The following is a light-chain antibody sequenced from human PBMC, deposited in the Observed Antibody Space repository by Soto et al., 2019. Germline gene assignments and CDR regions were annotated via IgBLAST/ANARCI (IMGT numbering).Light chain of an antibody. CDR3: QQRSNWPPT. V-gene: IGKV3D-20*02. Sequence: EIVLTQSPGTLSLSPGERATLSCRASQSVSSSYLAWYQQKPGQAPRLVIYGASSRATGIPDRFSGSGSGTDFTLTISSLEPEDFAVYYCQQRSNWPPTFGGGTKVDIK. CDR2: GAS. J-gene: IGKJ4*01. CDR1: QSVSSSY.